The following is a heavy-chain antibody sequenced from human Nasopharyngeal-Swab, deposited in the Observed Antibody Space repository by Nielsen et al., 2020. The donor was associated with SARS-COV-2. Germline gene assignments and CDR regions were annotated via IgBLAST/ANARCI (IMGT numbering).Heavy chain of an antibody. CDR1: GFTFSNSA. D-gene: IGHD2-21*02. J-gene: IGHJ6*03. V-gene: IGHV3-23*01. Sequence: GEALKISCAASGFTFSNSAMSWVRQAPGKGLEWGSTISVSGGSTYYADSVKGRFTIARDNSKNTLYLQMNRLRAEDTAVYYCARVLLTHYYYYMDVWGKVTPVTVSS. CDR2: ISVSGGST. CDR3: ARVLLTHYYYYMDV.